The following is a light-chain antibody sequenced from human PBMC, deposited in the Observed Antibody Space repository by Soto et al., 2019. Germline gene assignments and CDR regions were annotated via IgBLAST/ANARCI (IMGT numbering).Light chain of an antibody. CDR2: GAS. CDR1: QSVTKS. V-gene: IGKV3-20*01. J-gene: IGKJ1*01. Sequence: EIVLTQSPGTLSLSPGERAPLSCRASQSVTKSLAWYQQKPGQAPRLLIYGASTRATGIPARFSGSGSGTDFTLTISRLEPEDFAVYYCQQYGSSGTFGQGTKVDI. CDR3: QQYGSSGT.